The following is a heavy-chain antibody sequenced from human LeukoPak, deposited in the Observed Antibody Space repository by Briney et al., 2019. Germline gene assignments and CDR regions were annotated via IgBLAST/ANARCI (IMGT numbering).Heavy chain of an antibody. CDR3: FQGWELPVVDY. V-gene: IGHV4-4*07. CDR1: GVSITTYY. J-gene: IGHJ4*02. CDR2: IDTYGST. D-gene: IGHD1-26*01. Sequence: SETLSLTCTVSGVSITTYYWSWIRQPAGKGLEWIGRIDTYGSTKHNPSLKSRATISVDTSTNQFSLRLSSVTAADTAVYYCFQGWELPVVDYWGQGTLVTVSS.